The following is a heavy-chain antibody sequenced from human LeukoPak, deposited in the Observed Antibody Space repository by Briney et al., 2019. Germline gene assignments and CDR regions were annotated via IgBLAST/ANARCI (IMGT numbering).Heavy chain of an antibody. CDR2: ISYDGSNK. CDR3: ANSYDFWSGPVDY. Sequence: GGSLRLSCAASGFTFSSYAMHWVRQAPGKGLEWVAVISYDGSNKYYADSVKGRFTISRDNSKNTLYLQMNSLRAEDTAVYYCANSYDFWSGPVDYWGQGTLVTVSS. J-gene: IGHJ4*02. CDR1: GFTFSSYA. V-gene: IGHV3-30-3*01. D-gene: IGHD3-3*01.